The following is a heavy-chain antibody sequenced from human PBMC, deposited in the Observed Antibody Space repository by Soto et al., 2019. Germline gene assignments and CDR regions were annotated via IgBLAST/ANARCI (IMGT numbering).Heavy chain of an antibody. V-gene: IGHV3-23*01. CDR2: ISGSGVST. CDR1: GFTFDSYA. D-gene: IGHD3-22*01. Sequence: EVPLLESGGGLIQPGGSLRLSCGASGFTFDSYAMTWVRQAPGRGLEWVSGISGSGVSTYYADSVKGRFTISRDNSKNTLFLQMSSLRVEDTAVYYCAKVHTTFGSSGYYHDYYYGMDVWGQGTTVTVSS. J-gene: IGHJ6*02. CDR3: AKVHTTFGSSGYYHDYYYGMDV.